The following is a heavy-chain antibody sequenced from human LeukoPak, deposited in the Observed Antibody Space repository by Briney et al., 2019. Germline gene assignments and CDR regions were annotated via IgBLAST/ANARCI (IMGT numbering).Heavy chain of an antibody. CDR1: GFTFSSYS. Sequence: GGSLRLSCAASGFTFSSYSMNWVRQAPGKGLEGVSYISSSSTIYYADSVKGRFTISRDNTKNSLYLQMNSLRAEDTAVYYCARDLSVWGKGTTVTVSS. V-gene: IGHV3-48*01. J-gene: IGHJ6*04. CDR3: ARDLSV. CDR2: ISSSSTI.